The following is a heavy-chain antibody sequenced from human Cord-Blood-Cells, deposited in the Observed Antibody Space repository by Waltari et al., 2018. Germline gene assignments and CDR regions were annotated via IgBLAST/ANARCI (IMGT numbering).Heavy chain of an antibody. Sequence: QVQLQESGPGLVKPSETLSLTCAVSGYSISSGYYWGWIRQPPGKGLEWIGSIYHSGSTYYTPALTSRVTIAVDTSKNQFSLRLSSVTAADTAVYYCARLGSGYYFWFDPWGQGTLVTVSS. J-gene: IGHJ5*02. CDR2: IYHSGST. CDR1: GYSISSGYY. V-gene: IGHV4-38-2*01. D-gene: IGHD3-22*01. CDR3: ARLGSGYYFWFDP.